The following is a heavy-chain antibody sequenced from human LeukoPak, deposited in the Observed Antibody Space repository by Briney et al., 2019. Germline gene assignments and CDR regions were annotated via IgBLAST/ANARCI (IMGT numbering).Heavy chain of an antibody. CDR3: AKGWFGESNDAFDI. V-gene: IGHV3-20*04. CDR1: GSTLDDYG. J-gene: IGHJ3*02. Sequence: GGSLRLSWAASGSTLDDYGMTGFCQAQGKGLDWVSGINWNGGSTGYSGSNTASLNIFRDNAKNSLYLQMNSLRAEDTALYYCAKGWFGESNDAFDIRGPGKLGTVSS. CDR2: INWNGGST. D-gene: IGHD3-10*01.